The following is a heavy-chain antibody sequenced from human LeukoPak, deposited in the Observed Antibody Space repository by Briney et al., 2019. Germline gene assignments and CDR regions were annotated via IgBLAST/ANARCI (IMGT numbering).Heavy chain of an antibody. CDR1: GYTFTGYY. Sequence: GASVKVSCKASGYTFTGYYMHWVRQAPGQGLEWMGWINPNSGGTNYAQKFQGRVTMTRDTSISTAYMELSRLRSDDTAVYYCARSTAVSIAAAGTSSVGYCGQGTLVTVSS. CDR2: INPNSGGT. CDR3: ARSTAVSIAAAGTSSVGY. D-gene: IGHD6-13*01. J-gene: IGHJ4*02. V-gene: IGHV1-2*02.